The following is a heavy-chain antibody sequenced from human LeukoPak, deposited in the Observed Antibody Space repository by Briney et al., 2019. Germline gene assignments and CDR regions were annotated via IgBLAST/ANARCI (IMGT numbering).Heavy chain of an antibody. V-gene: IGHV3-9*01. J-gene: IGHJ4*02. CDR3: ARSPSGYDYFFLDY. Sequence: GGSLRLSCAASGFTFDDYGMHWVRQAPGKGLEWVSGISWNSGSIVYADSVKGRFTISRDNAKNSLYLQMSSLRAEDTAVYYCARSPSGYDYFFLDYWGQGTLVNVSS. CDR1: GFTFDDYG. D-gene: IGHD5-12*01. CDR2: ISWNSGSI.